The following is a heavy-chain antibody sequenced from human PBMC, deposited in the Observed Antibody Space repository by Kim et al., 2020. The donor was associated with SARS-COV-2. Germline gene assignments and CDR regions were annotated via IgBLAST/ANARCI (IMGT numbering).Heavy chain of an antibody. D-gene: IGHD2-2*03. V-gene: IGHV3-23*01. Sequence: GGSLRLSCTTSGFTFTGYAMSWVRQAPGKGLEWVSSIDGSDGTTYYVDSVKGRFTISRDNSKNTLYLQMNSLRADDTAVYYCMKGGWGWIWDHWGQGNRVTVSS. CDR2: IDGSDGTT. CDR3: MKGGWGWIWDH. J-gene: IGHJ4*02. CDR1: GFTFTGYA.